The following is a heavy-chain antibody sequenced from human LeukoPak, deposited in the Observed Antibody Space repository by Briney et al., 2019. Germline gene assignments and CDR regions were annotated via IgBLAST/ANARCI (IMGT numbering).Heavy chain of an antibody. CDR1: GFTFSSYA. J-gene: IGHJ6*02. Sequence: GGSLRLSCAASGFTFSSYAMHWVRQAPGKGLEYVSAISSNGGSTYYANSVKGRFTISRDNSKNTLYLQMGSLRAEDMAVYYCARVSSGGSLNYGLDVWGQGTTVTVSS. D-gene: IGHD2-15*01. CDR2: ISSNGGST. V-gene: IGHV3-64*01. CDR3: ARVSSGGSLNYGLDV.